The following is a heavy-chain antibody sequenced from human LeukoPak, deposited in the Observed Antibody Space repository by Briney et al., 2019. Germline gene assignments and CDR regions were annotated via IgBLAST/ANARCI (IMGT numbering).Heavy chain of an antibody. CDR3: ARDRALFSSYYDSSAY. D-gene: IGHD3-22*01. CDR1: GFTFSRYG. J-gene: IGHJ4*02. Sequence: GGSLRLSCAASGFTFSRYGMHWVRQAPGKGLEWVAFIRYDGSNKYYADSVKGRFTISRDNSKNTLYLQMNSLRAEDTAVYYCARDRALFSSYYDSSAYWGQGTLVTVSS. CDR2: IRYDGSNK. V-gene: IGHV3-30*02.